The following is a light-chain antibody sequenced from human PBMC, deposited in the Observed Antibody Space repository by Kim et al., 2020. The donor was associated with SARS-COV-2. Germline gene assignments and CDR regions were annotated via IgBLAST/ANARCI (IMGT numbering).Light chain of an antibody. CDR1: SRSIASTY. V-gene: IGLV6-57*02. Sequence: GQTVTVPCPASSRSIASTYVPWYQQRPRSATITVIYEDNQTPSGVPARFSGSLDSSSNSASLTISGLKTEDEADYYCQSYDSSNQVFGGGTKLTVL. J-gene: IGLJ3*02. CDR2: EDN. CDR3: QSYDSSNQV.